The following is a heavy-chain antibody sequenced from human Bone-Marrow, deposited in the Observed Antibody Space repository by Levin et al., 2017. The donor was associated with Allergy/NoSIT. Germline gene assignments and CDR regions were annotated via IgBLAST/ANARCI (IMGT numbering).Heavy chain of an antibody. CDR2: IFPSGTT. V-gene: IGHV4-4*07. CDR3: ARIGIYRYFDY. J-gene: IGHJ4*02. D-gene: IGHD1-14*01. Sequence: SQTLSLTCTVSGGSIRSSYWSWIRPPAGKGLEWIGRIFPSGTTSYNPSLKSRVTMSVDTSKNHFSLNLNSVTAADTAVYYCARIGIYRYFDYWGQGTLVTVSS. CDR1: GGSIRSSY.